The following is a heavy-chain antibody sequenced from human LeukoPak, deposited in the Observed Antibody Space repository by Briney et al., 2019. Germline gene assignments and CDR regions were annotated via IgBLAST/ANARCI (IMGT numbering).Heavy chain of an antibody. Sequence: PGRSRRLSCAASGFTFNSYGMHWVRQAPGQGLEWVALIWKDVTNKYYADSVKGRFTISRDSSKNTLYLQMNNLRAEDTAVYYCARGRYYYDISGSPRGDYWGQGTRVTVSS. V-gene: IGHV3-33*01. CDR2: IWKDVTNK. CDR1: GFTFNSYG. CDR3: ARGRYYYDISGSPRGDY. D-gene: IGHD3-22*01. J-gene: IGHJ4*02.